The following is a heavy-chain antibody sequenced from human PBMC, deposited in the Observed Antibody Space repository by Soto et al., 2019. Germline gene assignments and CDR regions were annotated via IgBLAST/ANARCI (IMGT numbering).Heavy chain of an antibody. CDR2: IIPILGIA. Sequence: QVQLVQSGAEVKKPGSSVKVSCKASGGTFSSYTISWVRQAPGQGLEWMGRIIPILGIANYAQKFQGRVTFTADKSTSTAYMELSSLRSEDTAVYYCARQSKYSGYDPLYYWGQGTLVTVSS. V-gene: IGHV1-69*02. J-gene: IGHJ4*02. CDR1: GGTFSSYT. D-gene: IGHD5-12*01. CDR3: ARQSKYSGYDPLYY.